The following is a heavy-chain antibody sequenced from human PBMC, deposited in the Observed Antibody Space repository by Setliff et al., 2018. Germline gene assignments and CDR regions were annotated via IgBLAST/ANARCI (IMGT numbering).Heavy chain of an antibody. J-gene: IGHJ3*01. V-gene: IGHV1-8*02. Sequence: ASVKVSCKASGYTFTSYDINWVRQATGQGLEWMGWMNPNSGNTGYAQKFQGRVTMTRNTSISTAYMELSSLRSEDTAVYYCATWATQRWLVDVWGQGTMVTVSS. D-gene: IGHD5-12*01. CDR2: MNPNSGNT. CDR1: GYTFTSYD. CDR3: ATWATQRWLVDV.